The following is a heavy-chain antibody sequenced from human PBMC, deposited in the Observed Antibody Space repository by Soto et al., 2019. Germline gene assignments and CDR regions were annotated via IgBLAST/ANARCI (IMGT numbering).Heavy chain of an antibody. V-gene: IGHV3-48*02. J-gene: IGHJ4*02. CDR1: GFTFSSYS. Sequence: EVPLVESGGGLVQPGGSLRLSCAASGFTFSSYSMNWVRQAPGKGLEWVSYISSSSSSIYYADSVKGRFTISRDNAKKSLYLQMNSLRDEDTAVYYCTGYCSSTSCHPLYWGQGTLVTVSS. CDR3: TGYCSSTSCHPLY. D-gene: IGHD2-2*01. CDR2: ISSSSSSI.